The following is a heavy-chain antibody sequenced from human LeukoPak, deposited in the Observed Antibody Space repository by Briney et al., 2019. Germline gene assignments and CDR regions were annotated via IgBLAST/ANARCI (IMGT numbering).Heavy chain of an antibody. CDR3: ARAAGVDYYYYGMDV. CDR2: INPNSGGT. J-gene: IGHJ6*02. CDR1: GYTFTGYY. D-gene: IGHD2-8*01. V-gene: IGHV1-2*06. Sequence: GASVKVSCKASGYTFTGYYMHWVRQAPGQGLEWMGRINPNSGGTNYAQKFQGRVTMTRDTSNSTAYMELSRLRSDDTAVYYCARAAGVDYYYYGMDVWGQGTTVTVSS.